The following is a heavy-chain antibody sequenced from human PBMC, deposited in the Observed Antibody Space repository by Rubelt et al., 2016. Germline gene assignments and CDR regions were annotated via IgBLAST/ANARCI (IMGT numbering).Heavy chain of an antibody. CDR3: ARSGTAAAFDY. CDR2: IHTDVSIT. Sequence: EVQLVESGGGLVQPGGSLRLSCAASGFPFSDYWMHWVRHAPGKGLVWVSRIHTDVSITTYADSVKGRFTISRDNAKNTLYLQLNSLRTEDTAVYYCARSGTAAAFDYWGQGVLVTVSS. D-gene: IGHD6-13*01. J-gene: IGHJ4*02. V-gene: IGHV3-74*01. CDR1: GFPFSDYW.